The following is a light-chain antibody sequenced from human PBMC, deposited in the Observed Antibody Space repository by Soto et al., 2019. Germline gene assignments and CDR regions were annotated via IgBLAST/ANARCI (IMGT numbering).Light chain of an antibody. Sequence: EIVMTQSPATLSVSPGERATLSCRASQSVSSNLALYQQKPGQAPRLLIYGASTRATGIPARFSGSGSGTEFTLTISSLQSEDFAVYYCQQYNNWPPRGTFGQGTKLEIK. CDR3: QQYNNWPPRGT. J-gene: IGKJ2*01. CDR2: GAS. CDR1: QSVSSN. V-gene: IGKV3-15*01.